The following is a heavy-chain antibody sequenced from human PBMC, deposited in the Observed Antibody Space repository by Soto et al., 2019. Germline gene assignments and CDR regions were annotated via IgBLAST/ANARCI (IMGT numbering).Heavy chain of an antibody. Sequence: ASVKVSCKVSGYTLTELSMHWVRQAPGKGLEWMGGFDPEDGETIYAQKFQGRVTMTEDTSTDTAYMELSSLRSEDTAVYYCATTAAGMGYFDYWGQGTLVTVSS. J-gene: IGHJ4*02. CDR1: GYTLTELS. D-gene: IGHD6-13*01. CDR2: FDPEDGET. V-gene: IGHV1-24*01. CDR3: ATTAAGMGYFDY.